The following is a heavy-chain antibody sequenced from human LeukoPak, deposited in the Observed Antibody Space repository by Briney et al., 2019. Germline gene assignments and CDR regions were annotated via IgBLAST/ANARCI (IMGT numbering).Heavy chain of an antibody. Sequence: SETLSLTCTVSGGSISGYYWNWVRQPADRGLEWIGRLYSSGDTYYNPSLKSRVTIYTSKNQFALKLRSGTAADTTVYYCARGSSGSTKRYFFDSWGQGALVTVPS. V-gene: IGHV4-4*07. CDR2: LYSSGDT. CDR3: ARGSSGSTKRYFFDS. CDR1: GGSISGYY. D-gene: IGHD6-19*01. J-gene: IGHJ4*02.